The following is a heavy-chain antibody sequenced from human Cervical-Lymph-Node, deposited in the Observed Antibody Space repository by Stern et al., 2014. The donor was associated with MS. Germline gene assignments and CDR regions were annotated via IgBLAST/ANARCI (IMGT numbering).Heavy chain of an antibody. CDR1: GGTFSSYA. CDR3: ARRAATVVTFNWYFDL. J-gene: IGHJ2*01. D-gene: IGHD4-23*01. V-gene: IGHV1-69*01. Sequence: DQLVESGAEVKKPGSSVKVSCKASGGTFSSYAISWVRQAPGQGLEWMGGIIPIFGTANYAQKFQGRVTITADESTSTAYMELSSLRSEDTAVYYCARRAATVVTFNWYFDLWGRGTLVTVSS. CDR2: IIPIFGTA.